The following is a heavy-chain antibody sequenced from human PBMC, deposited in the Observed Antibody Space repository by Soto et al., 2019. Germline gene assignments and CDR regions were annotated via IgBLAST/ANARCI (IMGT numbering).Heavy chain of an antibody. D-gene: IGHD5-18*01. Sequence: EVQLVESGGGLVQPGGSLRLSCAASGVTVSSNYMSWVRLAPGKGLEWVSVIYSGGSTYYADSVKGRFTISRDNSMNTLYLQMNSLRAEDTAVYYCARHGYNYGGGYFDYWGQGTLVTVSS. CDR2: IYSGGST. V-gene: IGHV3-66*04. CDR1: GVTVSSNY. CDR3: ARHGYNYGGGYFDY. J-gene: IGHJ4*02.